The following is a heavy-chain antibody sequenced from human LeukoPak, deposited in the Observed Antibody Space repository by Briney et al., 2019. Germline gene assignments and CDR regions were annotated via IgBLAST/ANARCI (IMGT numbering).Heavy chain of an antibody. V-gene: IGHV4-59*01. D-gene: IGHD1-26*01. CDR1: GGSISTYY. J-gene: IGHJ3*02. CDR3: ARGASGTLYDAFDI. CDR2: IYYSGTT. Sequence: PSETLSLTCTVSGGSISTYYWSWIRQPPGEGLEWIGSIYYSGTTHSNPSLKSRATISVDTSKNRLSLKVSSVTAADTAVYYCARGASGTLYDAFDIWGQGTMVTVFS.